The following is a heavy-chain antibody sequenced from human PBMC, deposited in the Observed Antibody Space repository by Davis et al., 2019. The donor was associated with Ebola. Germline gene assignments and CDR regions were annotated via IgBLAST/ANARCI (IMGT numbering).Heavy chain of an antibody. CDR2: INHSGST. J-gene: IGHJ4*02. D-gene: IGHD2-15*01. V-gene: IGHV4-34*01. CDR1: GGSFSGYY. CDR3: ARALVVAGFLGY. Sequence: PSETLSLTCAVYGGSFSGYYWSWIRQPPGKGLEWIGEINHSGSTNYNPSLKSRVTISVDTSKNQFSLKLSSVTAADTAVYYCARALVVAGFLGYWGQGTLVTVSS.